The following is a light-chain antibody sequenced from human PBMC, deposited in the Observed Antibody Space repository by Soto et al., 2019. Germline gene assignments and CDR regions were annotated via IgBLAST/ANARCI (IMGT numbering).Light chain of an antibody. Sequence: EIVLTESPATLSLSPGEIATLSCRASQSVSSSYLAWYQQKPGQAPRILIYGESSRATGIPDRFSGSGSGTDLNLTISSLEPEDFAVYYCQQYGSSPQTCGQGTKVDIK. J-gene: IGKJ1*01. CDR1: QSVSSSY. CDR2: GES. V-gene: IGKV3-20*01. CDR3: QQYGSSPQT.